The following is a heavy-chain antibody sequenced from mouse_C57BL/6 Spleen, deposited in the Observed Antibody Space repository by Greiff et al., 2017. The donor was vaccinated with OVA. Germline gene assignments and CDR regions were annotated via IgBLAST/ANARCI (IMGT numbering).Heavy chain of an antibody. CDR3: VSAYDGLAWFAY. CDR2: IRSKSNNYAT. J-gene: IGHJ3*01. Sequence: VQRVESGGGLVQPKGSLKLSCAASGFSFNTYAMNWVRQAPGKGLEWVARIRSKSNNYATYYADSVKDRFTISRDDSESMLYLQMNNLKTEDTAMYYCVSAYDGLAWFAYWGQGTLVTVSA. CDR1: GFSFNTYA. V-gene: IGHV10-1*01. D-gene: IGHD2-3*01.